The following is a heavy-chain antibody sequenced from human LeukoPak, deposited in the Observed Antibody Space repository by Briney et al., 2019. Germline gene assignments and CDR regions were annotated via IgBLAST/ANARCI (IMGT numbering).Heavy chain of an antibody. CDR1: GGSISSHY. CDR2: IYYSGTT. D-gene: IGHD3-22*01. V-gene: IGHV4-59*11. Sequence: SETLSLTCTVCGGSISSHYWSWFRQTPGERPEWIAFIYYSGTTNYNPSLKGRVTISIDSSKNQFSLKLSSVTAADTAIYYCARGTGFYDSSGHYYWGYFDSWGQETLVPVSS. CDR3: ARGTGFYDSSGHYYWGYFDS. J-gene: IGHJ4*02.